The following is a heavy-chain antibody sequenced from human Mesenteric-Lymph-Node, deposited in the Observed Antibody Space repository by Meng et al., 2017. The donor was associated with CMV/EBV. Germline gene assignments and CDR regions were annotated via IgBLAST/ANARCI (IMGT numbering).Heavy chain of an antibody. D-gene: IGHD1-26*01. J-gene: IGHJ5*02. Sequence: SISSDDFYWDGIRKPPGKGLDWIGSLHFSGSTYNKPSLKGRITISVDTSKNHFSLQLTSVTAADTAVYFCARRRGGGSYGGYWFDPWGQGTLVTVSS. CDR1: SISSDDFY. V-gene: IGHV4-39*02. CDR3: ARRRGGGSYGGYWFDP. CDR2: LHFSGST.